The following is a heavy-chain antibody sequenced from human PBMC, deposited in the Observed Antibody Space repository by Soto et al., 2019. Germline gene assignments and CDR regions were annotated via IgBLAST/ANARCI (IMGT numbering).Heavy chain of an antibody. CDR1: GFTFSSYS. CDR2: ISSSSSYI. J-gene: IGHJ4*02. V-gene: IGHV3-21*01. CDR3: ATNVDIVATGMPDY. Sequence: PGGSLRLSCAASGFTFSSYSMNWVRQAPGKGLEWVSSISSSSSYIYYADSVKGRFTISRDNAKNSLYLQMNSLRAEDTAVYYCATNVDIVATGMPDYWGQGTLVTVSS. D-gene: IGHD5-12*01.